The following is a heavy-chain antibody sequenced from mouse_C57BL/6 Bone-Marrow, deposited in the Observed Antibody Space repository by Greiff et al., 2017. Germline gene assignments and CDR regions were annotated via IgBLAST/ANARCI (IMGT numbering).Heavy chain of an antibody. CDR2: INPNNGGT. CDR1: GYTFTDYY. J-gene: IGHJ2*01. D-gene: IGHD2-12*01. CDR3: ARDCYCRSWYFDY. Sequence: EVQLQQSGPELVKPGASVKISCKASGYTFTDYYMNWVKQSHGKSLEWIGDINPNNGGTSYNQKLKGKATLTVDKSSSTAYMELRSLTSEDSAVYYCARDCYCRSWYFDYWGQGTILTVSS. V-gene: IGHV1-26*01.